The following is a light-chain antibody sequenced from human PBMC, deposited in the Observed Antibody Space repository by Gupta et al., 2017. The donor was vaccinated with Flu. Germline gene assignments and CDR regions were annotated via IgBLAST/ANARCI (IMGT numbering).Light chain of an antibody. J-gene: IGLJ2*01. Sequence: GTNSDIGAYNYVSWYQQHPGKAPKLLIFEVNNRPSGISNRFSGSKSGYTASLIISGLQAEDEALCYCSSYTGSYTLFGGGTKLTVL. CDR1: NSDIGAYNY. V-gene: IGLV2-14*03. CDR2: EVN. CDR3: SSYTGSYTL.